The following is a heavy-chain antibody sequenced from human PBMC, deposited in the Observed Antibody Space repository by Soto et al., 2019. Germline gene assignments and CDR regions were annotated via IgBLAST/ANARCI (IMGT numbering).Heavy chain of an antibody. D-gene: IGHD1-26*01. CDR1: GLTFSSNI. Sequence: GSLRLSCAVSGLTFSSNILNWVRQAPGKGPEWVSYISSGSTTIHYAESVKGRFTISRDDAKNSLYLQMNSLRAEDTALYYCARSGNYRLDFWGQGTMVTVSS. CDR2: ISSGSTTI. CDR3: ARSGNYRLDF. V-gene: IGHV3-48*04. J-gene: IGHJ4*02.